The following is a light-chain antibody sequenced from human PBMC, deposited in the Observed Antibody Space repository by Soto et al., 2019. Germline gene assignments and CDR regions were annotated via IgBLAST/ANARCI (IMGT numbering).Light chain of an antibody. CDR3: QQTYSLPRT. J-gene: IGKJ1*01. Sequence: DVQMTQPPSSLSASVGDSVTIACRASQTVSKFVNWYQQKPGKVPDLLIYSASTLYSGVPSRFSGSGSGTGFTLTISNLQPEDFATYYCQQTYSLPRTFAQGTKVDIK. V-gene: IGKV1-39*01. CDR1: QTVSKF. CDR2: SAS.